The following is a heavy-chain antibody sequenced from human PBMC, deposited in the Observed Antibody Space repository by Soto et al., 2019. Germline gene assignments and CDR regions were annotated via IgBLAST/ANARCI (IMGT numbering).Heavy chain of an antibody. Sequence: QVQLVESGGGVVQPGRSLRLSCAASGFTFSSYAMHWVRQAPGKGLEWVAVISYDGSNKYYADSVKGRFTISRDNSKNTLYLQMNSLRAEDTAVYYCASDPRRYFDWLLSAWFDPWGQGTLVTVSS. CDR3: ASDPRRYFDWLLSAWFDP. CDR1: GFTFSSYA. J-gene: IGHJ5*02. CDR2: ISYDGSNK. V-gene: IGHV3-30-3*01. D-gene: IGHD3-9*01.